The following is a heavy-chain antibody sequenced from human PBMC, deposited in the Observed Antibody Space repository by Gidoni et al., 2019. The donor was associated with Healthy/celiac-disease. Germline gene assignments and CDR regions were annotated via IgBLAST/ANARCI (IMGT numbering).Heavy chain of an antibody. J-gene: IGHJ2*01. V-gene: IGHV1-46*03. D-gene: IGHD4-17*01. CDR1: GYTFTSYY. CDR3: ARSLSGATPYWYFDL. Sequence: QVQLVQSGAEVKKPGASVKVSCKASGYTFTSYYMHWVRQAPGQGLEWMGIINPSGGSTSYAQKFQGRVTMTRDTSTSTVYMELSSLRSEDTAVYYCARSLSGATPYWYFDLWGRGTLVTVSS. CDR2: INPSGGST.